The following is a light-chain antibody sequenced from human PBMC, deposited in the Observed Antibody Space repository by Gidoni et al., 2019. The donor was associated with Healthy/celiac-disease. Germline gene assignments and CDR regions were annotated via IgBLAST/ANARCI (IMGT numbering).Light chain of an antibody. J-gene: IGKJ4*01. CDR1: QSVSSY. Sequence: PPSLAVSPGEGATLSCMASQSVSSYLAWYQQKPGQAPRLLIYDASNRATGIPARFSGSGSGTDFTLTISSLEPEDFAVYYCQQRSNWPPTFGGGTKVEIK. V-gene: IGKV3-11*01. CDR2: DAS. CDR3: QQRSNWPPT.